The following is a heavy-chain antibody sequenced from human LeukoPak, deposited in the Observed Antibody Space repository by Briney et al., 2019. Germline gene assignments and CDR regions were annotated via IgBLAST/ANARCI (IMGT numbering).Heavy chain of an antibody. J-gene: IGHJ4*02. CDR1: GFTFSSYS. CDR2: ISSSSSYI. CDR3: ARSRTAYYNVYADF. Sequence: GGSLRLSCAASGFTFSSYSMNWVRQAPGKGLEWVSSISSSSSYIYYADSVKGRFTISRDNAKNSLSLQMSSLRDEDTAVFYCARSRTAYYNVYADFWGQGTLVTVSS. D-gene: IGHD1-26*01. V-gene: IGHV3-21*01.